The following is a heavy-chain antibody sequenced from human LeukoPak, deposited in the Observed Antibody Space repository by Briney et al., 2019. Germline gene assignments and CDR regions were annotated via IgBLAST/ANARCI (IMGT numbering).Heavy chain of an antibody. CDR2: ISSSSSYI. CDR3: ASNKAPVLWFGNNWLDP. V-gene: IGHV3-21*01. Sequence: PGGSLRLSCAASGFTFSSYSMNWVRQAPGKGLEWVSSISSSSSYIYYADSVKGRFTISRDNAKNSLYLQMNSLRAEDTAVYYCASNKAPVLWFGNNWLDPWGQGTLVTVSS. D-gene: IGHD3-10*01. J-gene: IGHJ5*02. CDR1: GFTFSSYS.